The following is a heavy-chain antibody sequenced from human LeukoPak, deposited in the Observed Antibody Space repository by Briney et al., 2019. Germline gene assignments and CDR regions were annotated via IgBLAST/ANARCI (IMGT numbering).Heavy chain of an antibody. D-gene: IGHD6-13*01. J-gene: IGHJ4*02. V-gene: IGHV4-59*01. CDR2: IYYSGST. CDR1: GGSISSYY. Sequence: SETLSLTCTVSGGSISSYYWSWIRQPPGKGLEWIGCIYYSGSTNYNPSLKSRVTISVDTSKNQFSLKLSSVTAADTAVYYCARNRYSSSFFDYWGQGTLVTVSS. CDR3: ARNRYSSSFFDY.